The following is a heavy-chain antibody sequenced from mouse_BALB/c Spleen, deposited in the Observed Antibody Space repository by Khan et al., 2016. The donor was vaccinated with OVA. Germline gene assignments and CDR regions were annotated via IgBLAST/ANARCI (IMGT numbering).Heavy chain of an antibody. J-gene: IGHJ1*01. Sequence: VRLQQSGAELVKPGASVKLSCTASGFNIIDTYLHWVKQRPEQGLEWIGRIAPANGNSKYDPKFQGKATITADPSSNTSYLQLNSLTSEDSAVYYCARPSYDPRDFEVWGAGTTVTVSS. CDR3: ARPSYDPRDFEV. D-gene: IGHD2-3*01. CDR1: GFNIIDTY. V-gene: IGHV14-3*02. CDR2: IAPANGNS.